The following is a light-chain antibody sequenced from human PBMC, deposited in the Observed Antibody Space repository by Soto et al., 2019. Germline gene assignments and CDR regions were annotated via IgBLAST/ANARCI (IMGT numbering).Light chain of an antibody. CDR1: QSVLYSSNNKNY. Sequence: DIVMTQSPDSLAVYLGESAIINCKSSQSVLYSSNNKNYLAWYQQKPGQPPKLLIYWASTRESGVPDRFSGSGSGTDFTLTISSLQAEDVAINYCQQYYSTPWTFGQGTKVEIK. CDR3: QQYYSTPWT. V-gene: IGKV4-1*01. CDR2: WAS. J-gene: IGKJ1*01.